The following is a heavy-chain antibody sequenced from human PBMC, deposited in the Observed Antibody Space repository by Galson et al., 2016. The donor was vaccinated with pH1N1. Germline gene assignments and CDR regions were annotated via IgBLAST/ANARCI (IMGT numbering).Heavy chain of an antibody. CDR3: VRAIGAKPDY. CDR2: ITQDGTEQ. Sequence: SLRLSCAASGFSFSSYWMSWVRQAPGKGLEWVGTITQDGTEQYYVASVKGRFTISRDNAKNSLYLQMNSLRVEDTAVYYCVRAIGAKPDYWGQGTLVTVSS. CDR1: GFSFSSYW. D-gene: IGHD4/OR15-4a*01. V-gene: IGHV3-7*04. J-gene: IGHJ4*02.